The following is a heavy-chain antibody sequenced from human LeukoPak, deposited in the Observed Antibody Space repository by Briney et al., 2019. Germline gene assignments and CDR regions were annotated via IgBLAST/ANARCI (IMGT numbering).Heavy chain of an antibody. V-gene: IGHV4-39*01. D-gene: IGHD6-19*01. CDR1: GGSISSLTYY. CDR3: AGYSAGWSSGGGY. J-gene: IGHJ4*02. Sequence: SETLSLTCTVSGGSISSLTYYWGWFRQPPGKGLEWVASVYYSGITYYSPSLKSRVAISVNRSNNQFSLRLNSVTAADTAVYFCAGYSAGWSSGGGYWGQGTLVTVSS. CDR2: VYYSGIT.